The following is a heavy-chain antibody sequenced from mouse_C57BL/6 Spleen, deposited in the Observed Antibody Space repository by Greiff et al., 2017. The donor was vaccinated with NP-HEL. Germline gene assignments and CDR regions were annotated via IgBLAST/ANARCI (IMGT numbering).Heavy chain of an antibody. CDR1: GYTFTDYE. V-gene: IGHV1-15*01. J-gene: IGHJ2*01. CDR3: TRLSLIYYYGSSYFDY. D-gene: IGHD1-1*01. CDR2: IDPETGGT. Sequence: QVQLKESGAELVRPGASVTLSCKASGYTFTDYEMHWVKQTPVHGLEWIGAIDPETGGTAYNQKFKGKAILTADKSSSTAYMELRSLTSEDSAVYYCTRLSLIYYYGSSYFDYWGQGTTLTVSS.